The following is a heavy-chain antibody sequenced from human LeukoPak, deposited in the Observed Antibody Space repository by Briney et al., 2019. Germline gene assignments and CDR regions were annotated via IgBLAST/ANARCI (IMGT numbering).Heavy chain of an antibody. CDR3: ARGKDDSSGYLDY. J-gene: IGHJ4*02. CDR1: GFTFSSYG. CDR2: IWYDGSNK. D-gene: IGHD3-22*01. V-gene: IGHV3-33*01. Sequence: GGSLRLSCAASGFTFSSYGMHWVRQAPGKGLEWVAVIWYDGSNKYYAGSVKGRFTISRDNSKNTLYLQMNSLRAEDTAVYYCARGKDDSSGYLDYWGQGTLVTVSS.